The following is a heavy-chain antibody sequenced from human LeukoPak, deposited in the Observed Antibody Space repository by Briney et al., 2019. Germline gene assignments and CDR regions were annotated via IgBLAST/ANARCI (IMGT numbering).Heavy chain of an antibody. J-gene: IGHJ1*01. Sequence: GGSLRLSCAASGFTFSSYAMHWVRQAPGKGLEGVAVISYDGSNKYYADSVKGRFAISRDNSKNTLYLQMNSLRAEDTAVYYCARDDGDPAHLAEYFQHWGQGTLVTVSS. CDR1: GFTFSSYA. CDR3: ARDDGDPAHLAEYFQH. D-gene: IGHD4-17*01. V-gene: IGHV3-30*09. CDR2: ISYDGSNK.